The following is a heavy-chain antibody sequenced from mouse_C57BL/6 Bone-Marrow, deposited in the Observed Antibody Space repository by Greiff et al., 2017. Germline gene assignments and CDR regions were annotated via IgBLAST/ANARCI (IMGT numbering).Heavy chain of an antibody. J-gene: IGHJ3*01. Sequence: VKLMESGPGLVQPSQSLSITCTVSGFSLTSYGVHWVRQSPGKGLEWLGVIWRGGSTDYNAAFMSRLSITKDNTKSQVFFKMNSLQDDDTAIYYCAKNPGGYFSFAYWGQGTLVTVSA. D-gene: IGHD2-3*01. V-gene: IGHV2-5*01. CDR1: GFSLTSYG. CDR3: AKNPGGYFSFAY. CDR2: IWRGGST.